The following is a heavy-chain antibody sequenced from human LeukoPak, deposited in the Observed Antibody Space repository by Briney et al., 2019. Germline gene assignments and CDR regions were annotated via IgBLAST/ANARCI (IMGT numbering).Heavy chain of an antibody. D-gene: IGHD3-22*01. J-gene: IGHJ4*02. CDR1: GFSLSSYS. CDR3: ARARSGLLLFVY. CDR2: IHVSGGII. Sequence: GGSLRLSCLASGFSLSSYSMNWVRQAPGKGLEWISFIHVSGGIIFYADSVKGRFTISRDNAKNSLYLQMNSLRAEDTAVYYCARARSGLLLFVYWGQGTLVTVSS. V-gene: IGHV3-48*04.